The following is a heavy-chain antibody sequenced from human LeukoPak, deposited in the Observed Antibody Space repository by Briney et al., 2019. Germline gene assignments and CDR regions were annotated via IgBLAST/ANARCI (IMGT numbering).Heavy chain of an antibody. D-gene: IGHD2-21*01. V-gene: IGHV4-61*02. CDR2: IYTSGST. CDR3: ARDPGGDHLGG. Sequence: SETLSLTCTVSGGSISSGSYYWSWLRQPAGKGLEWIGRIYTSGSTYYNPSLKSRVTISVDTSKNQFSLKLSSVTAADTAVYYCARDPGGDHLGGWGQGTLVTVSS. J-gene: IGHJ4*02. CDR1: GGSISSGSYY.